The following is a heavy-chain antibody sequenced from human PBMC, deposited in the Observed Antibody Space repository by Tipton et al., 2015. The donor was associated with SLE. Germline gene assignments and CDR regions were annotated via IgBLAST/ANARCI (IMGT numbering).Heavy chain of an antibody. J-gene: IGHJ5*02. V-gene: IGHV3-21*01. CDR2: ISSSSTYI. D-gene: IGHD4-17*01. CDR3: ASAAIGGDYGDWLDP. CDR1: GFTFDTYS. Sequence: GSLRLSCAASGFTFDTYSMNWVRQTPGKGLEWVASISSSSTYIYYGDSVKGRFTVSRDNAENSLYLQMNNLRAEDTALYYCASAAIGGDYGDWLDPWGQGTLVTVSS.